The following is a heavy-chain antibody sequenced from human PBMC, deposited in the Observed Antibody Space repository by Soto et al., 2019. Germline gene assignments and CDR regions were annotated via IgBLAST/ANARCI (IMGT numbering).Heavy chain of an antibody. Sequence: GGALRLSCAASGFTFSNAWISWVRQAPGKGLEWVGRIKSKTDGGTTDDAAPVKGRLTISRDDSKNTLYLQMNSLKTEDTAVYYCTTLLRYFDWLSSGYYYYMDVWGKGTTVTVSS. CDR1: GFTFSNAW. V-gene: IGHV3-15*01. J-gene: IGHJ6*03. CDR3: TTLLRYFDWLSSGYYYYMDV. CDR2: IKSKTDGGTT. D-gene: IGHD3-9*01.